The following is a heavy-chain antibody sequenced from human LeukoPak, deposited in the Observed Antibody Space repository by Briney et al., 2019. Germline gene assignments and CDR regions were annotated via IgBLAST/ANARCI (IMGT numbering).Heavy chain of an antibody. CDR1: GFTFDGSE. CDR2: MSSSANSI. CDR3: ARSLAAAKLDY. J-gene: IGHJ4*02. Sequence: GGSLRLSCAASGFTFDGSEMNWGCHGQGQGLDRLSYMSSSANSISYADSVMGRFTVSRDNAKNSLYLQMNSLRAEDTAVFYCARSLAAAKLDYWGQGTLVTVSP. V-gene: IGHV3-48*03. D-gene: IGHD6-13*01.